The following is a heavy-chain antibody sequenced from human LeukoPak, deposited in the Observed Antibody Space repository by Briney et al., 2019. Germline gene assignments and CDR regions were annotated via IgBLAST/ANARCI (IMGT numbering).Heavy chain of an antibody. CDR3: ARGDSSGYYPPYYYYYMDV. CDR2: INPNSGGT. Sequence: GASVKVSCKAPGYTFTGYYMHWVRQAPGQGLEWMGWINPNSGGTNYAQKFQGRVTMTRDTSISTAYMELSRLRSDDTAVYYCARGDSSGYYPPYYYYYMDVWGKGTTVTISS. V-gene: IGHV1-2*02. CDR1: GYTFTGYY. D-gene: IGHD3-22*01. J-gene: IGHJ6*03.